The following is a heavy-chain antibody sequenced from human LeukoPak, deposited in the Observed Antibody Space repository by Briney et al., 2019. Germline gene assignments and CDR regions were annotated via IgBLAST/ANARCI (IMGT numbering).Heavy chain of an antibody. V-gene: IGHV4-39*02. J-gene: IGHJ3*02. CDR3: ARVSDSSWFSIHDAFDI. D-gene: IGHD6-13*01. CDR2: VRYGGST. Sequence: SETLSLSCTVSGGSMSSNTHSWAWIRQPPGKGPEWIGSVRYGGSTYYNPSVNSRVSVSADTSKNHFSLNLTSVTAADTAVYYWARVSDSSWFSIHDAFDIWGQGTMVTVSS. CDR1: GGSMSSNTHS.